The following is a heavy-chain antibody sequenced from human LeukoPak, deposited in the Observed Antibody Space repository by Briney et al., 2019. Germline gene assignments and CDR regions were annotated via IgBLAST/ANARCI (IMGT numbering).Heavy chain of an antibody. CDR2: ISGSGGST. CDR3: AKDSVLRYFDWLGGGPPFD. V-gene: IGHV3-23*01. Sequence: PGGSLRLSCAASGFTFSLYAMSWVRQAPGKGLEWVSAISGSGGSTYYADSVRGRFTISRDNSKNTLYLQMNSLRAEDTAVYYCAKDSVLRYFDWLGGGPPFDWGQGTLVTVSS. J-gene: IGHJ4*02. CDR1: GFTFSLYA. D-gene: IGHD3-9*01.